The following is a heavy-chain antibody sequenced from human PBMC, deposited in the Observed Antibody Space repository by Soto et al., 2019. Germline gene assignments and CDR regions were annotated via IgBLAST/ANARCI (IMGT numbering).Heavy chain of an antibody. V-gene: IGHV1-18*01. CDR2: ISAYNGNT. Sequence: ASVKVSCKASGYTFTSYGISWVRQAPGQGLEWMGWISAYNGNTNYAQKLQGRVTMTTDTSTSTAYMELRSLRSDDTAVYYCAIDIVATLEYYGLDVWGQGTTVTVSS. CDR1: GYTFTSYG. J-gene: IGHJ6*02. D-gene: IGHD5-12*01. CDR3: AIDIVATLEYYGLDV.